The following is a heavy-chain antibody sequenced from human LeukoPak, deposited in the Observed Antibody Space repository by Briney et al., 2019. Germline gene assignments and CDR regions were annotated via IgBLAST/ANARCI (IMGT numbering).Heavy chain of an antibody. CDR1: GFTFRNYS. CDR2: ISSRSSYI. J-gene: IGHJ4*02. V-gene: IGHV3-21*01. CDR3: ARTGYGYNYFDY. D-gene: IGHD3-16*01. Sequence: GGSLRLSCAASGFTFRNYSMNWVRQAPGKGLEWVSSISSRSSYIYYADSVKGRFTISRDNAKNSLYLQMNSLRAEHTAVYYCARTGYGYNYFDYWGQGTLVTVSS.